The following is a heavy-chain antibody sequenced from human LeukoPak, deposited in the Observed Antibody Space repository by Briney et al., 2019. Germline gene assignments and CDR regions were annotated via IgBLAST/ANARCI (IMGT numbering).Heavy chain of an antibody. Sequence: SVKASCKASGGTFSSYAISWVRQAPGQGLEWMGGIIPIFGTANYAQKFQGRVTITADESTSTAYMELSSLRSEDTAVCYCASTPLENDSSGYRFDPWGQGTLVTVSS. CDR3: ASTPLENDSSGYRFDP. CDR1: GGTFSSYA. CDR2: IIPIFGTA. J-gene: IGHJ5*02. V-gene: IGHV1-69*13. D-gene: IGHD3-22*01.